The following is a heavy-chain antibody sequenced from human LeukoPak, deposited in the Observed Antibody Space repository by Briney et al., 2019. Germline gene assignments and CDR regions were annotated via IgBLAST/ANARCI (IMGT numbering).Heavy chain of an antibody. Sequence: PSETLSLTCAVYGGSFSGYYWSWIRQPPGKGLEWIGEINHSGSTNYNPSLKSRVTISVDTSKNQFSLKLSSVTAADTAVYYCARGSVVVHFDYWGQGTLVTVSS. CDR3: ARGSVVVHFDY. CDR2: INHSGST. D-gene: IGHD2-21*01. CDR1: GGSFSGYY. V-gene: IGHV4-34*01. J-gene: IGHJ4*02.